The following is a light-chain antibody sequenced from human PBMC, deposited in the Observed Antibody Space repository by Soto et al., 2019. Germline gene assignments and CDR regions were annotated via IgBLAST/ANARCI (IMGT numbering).Light chain of an antibody. V-gene: IGKV1-5*03. J-gene: IGKJ1*01. Sequence: DIQMTQSPSTLSASVGDRITLTCRASQNVNSWLAWYQQKPGKAPKVLIYNASSLESGVPSRFRGSGSGTEFTLTISSLQPDDFATYYCQEYNTYSPWTFGQGTKVEIK. CDR1: QNVNSW. CDR2: NAS. CDR3: QEYNTYSPWT.